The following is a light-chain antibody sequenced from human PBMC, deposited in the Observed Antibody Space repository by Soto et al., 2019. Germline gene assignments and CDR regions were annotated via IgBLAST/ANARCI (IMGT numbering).Light chain of an antibody. Sequence: EIVLTQSPGTLSLSPGERATLSCRASQSVSSSYLAWYQQKPGQAPRLLIYGASSRATGIPDRFSGSGSGTDFNLTISRLEPEDFAVYYCQQYGSSPLTFGGGTQVEIK. J-gene: IGKJ4*01. CDR3: QQYGSSPLT. CDR2: GAS. V-gene: IGKV3-20*01. CDR1: QSVSSSY.